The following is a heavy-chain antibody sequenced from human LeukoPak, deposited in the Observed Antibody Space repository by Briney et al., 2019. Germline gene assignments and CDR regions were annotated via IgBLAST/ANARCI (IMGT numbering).Heavy chain of an antibody. Sequence: SGTLSLTCAVSSGSIFRSNWWSWVRQPPGKGLEWIGQIFHSGSTSYSPSLKSRVTISVDKSKNQFSLRLTSVTAADTAVYYCARGSFSWYYWGQGTLVTVSS. D-gene: IGHD6-13*01. CDR2: IFHSGST. CDR1: SGSIFRSNW. V-gene: IGHV4-4*02. J-gene: IGHJ4*02. CDR3: ARGSFSWYY.